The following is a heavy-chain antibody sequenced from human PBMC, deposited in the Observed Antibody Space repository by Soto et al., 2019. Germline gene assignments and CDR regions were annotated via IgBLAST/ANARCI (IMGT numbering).Heavy chain of an antibody. D-gene: IGHD6-6*01. CDR3: ARHRPQEDGSKKEFDS. CDR1: GDSISSNTYS. CDR2: IHFSGNT. V-gene: IGHV4-39*01. J-gene: IGHJ4*02. Sequence: SETLSLTCTVSGDSISSNTYSWGWIRQPPGKGLEYIGTIHFSGNTYYNPSLNSRVTISVDTSKNQFSLKLTSVTAADTALYYCARHRPQEDGSKKEFDSWGQGTPVTVSS.